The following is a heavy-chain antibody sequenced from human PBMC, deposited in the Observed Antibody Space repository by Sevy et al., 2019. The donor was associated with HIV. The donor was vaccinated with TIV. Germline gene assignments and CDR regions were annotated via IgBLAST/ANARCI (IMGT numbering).Heavy chain of an antibody. CDR1: GFTFSTYA. D-gene: IGHD1-1*01. J-gene: IGHJ4*02. CDR3: ARDPGNSGNY. V-gene: IGHV3-30*04. Sequence: GGSLRLSCAASGFTFSTYAMHWLRQAPGKGLEWVAVISHDERTTYYADSVKGRFTISRDNSKNTLYLHMDSLRPEDTTIYYCARDPGNSGNYWGQGTLVTVSS. CDR2: ISHDERTT.